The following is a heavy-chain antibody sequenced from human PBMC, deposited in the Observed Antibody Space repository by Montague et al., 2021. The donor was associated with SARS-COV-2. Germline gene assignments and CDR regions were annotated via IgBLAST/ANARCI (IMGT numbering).Heavy chain of an antibody. CDR2: TYFRSKWYS. CDR3: TRSWGWKEPHYYFDH. J-gene: IGHJ4*02. Sequence: CAISGDSVSSNSAARNWIRQSPSRGLEWLGRTYFRSKWYSEYAFSVKGRITINADTSTNQFSLQVNSVTPEDTAIYYCTRSWGWKEPHYYFDHWGQGTLVIVSS. V-gene: IGHV6-1*01. CDR1: GDSVSSNSAA. D-gene: IGHD1-14*01.